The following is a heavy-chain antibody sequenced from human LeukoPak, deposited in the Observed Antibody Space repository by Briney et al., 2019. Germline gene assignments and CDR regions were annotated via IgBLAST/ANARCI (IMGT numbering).Heavy chain of an antibody. Sequence: ASVKVSCKASGYTFTSYDINWVRQATGQGLEWMGWMNPNSGNTGYAQKFQGRVTITRNTSISTAYMELSSLRAEDMAVYYCARVGDFSVAAFDIWGQGTMVTVSS. D-gene: IGHD3-16*01. CDR2: MNPNSGNT. J-gene: IGHJ3*02. V-gene: IGHV1-8*03. CDR3: ARVGDFSVAAFDI. CDR1: GYTFTSYD.